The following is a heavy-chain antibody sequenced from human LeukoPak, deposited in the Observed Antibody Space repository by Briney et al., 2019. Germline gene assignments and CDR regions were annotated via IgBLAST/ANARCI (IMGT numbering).Heavy chain of an antibody. J-gene: IGHJ4*02. CDR3: ARDRSSGWYVYDY. CDR1: GFTVSSNY. D-gene: IGHD6-19*01. CDR2: IYSGSST. Sequence: PGGSLILSCAASGFTVSSNYMSWVRQAPGKGLEWLAVIYSGSSTYYADSVKGRFTISRDNSKNTLYLQMNSLRAEDTAVYYCARDRSSGWYVYDYWGQGTLVTVSS. V-gene: IGHV3-53*01.